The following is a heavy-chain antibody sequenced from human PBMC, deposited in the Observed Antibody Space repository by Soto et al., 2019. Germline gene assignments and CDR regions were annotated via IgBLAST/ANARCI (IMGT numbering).Heavy chain of an antibody. CDR1: GFTFSNYW. J-gene: IGHJ4*02. V-gene: IGHV3-74*01. Sequence: EVQLVESGGALVQPGGSLRLSCAVSGFTFSNYWMHWVRQAPGKGLVWVSRINIDEGTTSYADSVKGRFTISRDNAKNTLYLQMSSLRAEDTAVYYCARGSNTYPSYWGRGTLVTVSS. CDR2: INIDEGTT. CDR3: ARGSNTYPSY. D-gene: IGHD2-21*01.